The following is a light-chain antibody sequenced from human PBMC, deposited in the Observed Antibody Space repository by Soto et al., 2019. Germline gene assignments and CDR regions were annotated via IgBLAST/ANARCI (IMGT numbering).Light chain of an antibody. CDR2: AAS. Sequence: DIQMTQSPSTLSASVGDRVTVTCRASQTIGSWLAWYQQKPGRAPKLLIFAASTLQSGVPSRFSGSGSGTDFTLTISSLQPEDFATYYCQQLNSYPTFGQGTRLEIK. CDR3: QQLNSYPT. CDR1: QTIGSW. V-gene: IGKV1-5*01. J-gene: IGKJ5*01.